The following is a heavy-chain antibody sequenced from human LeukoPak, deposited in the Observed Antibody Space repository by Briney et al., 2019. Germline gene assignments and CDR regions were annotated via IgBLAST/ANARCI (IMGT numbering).Heavy chain of an antibody. CDR2: IYTSGST. V-gene: IGHV4-59*10. Sequence: SETLSLTCAVYGGSFSGYYWSWIRQPAGKGLEWIGRIYTSGSTNYNPSLKSRVTMSVDTSKNQFSLKLSSVTAADTAVYYCAREDSDYYDSSGYYTSYYFDYWGQGTLVTVSS. CDR3: AREDSDYYDSSGYYTSYYFDY. D-gene: IGHD3-22*01. J-gene: IGHJ4*02. CDR1: GGSFSGYY.